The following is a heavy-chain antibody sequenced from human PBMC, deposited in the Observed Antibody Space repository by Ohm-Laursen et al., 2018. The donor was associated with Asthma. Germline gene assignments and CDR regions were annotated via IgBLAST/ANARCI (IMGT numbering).Heavy chain of an antibody. CDR3: AKSNGDYNYFDY. J-gene: IGHJ4*02. V-gene: IGHV3-30*18. D-gene: IGHD4-17*01. CDR1: GFTFSSYG. CDR2: ISYDGSNK. Sequence: SLRLSCSASGFTFSSYGMHWVRQAPGKGLEWVAVISYDGSNKYYADSVKGRFTISRDNSKNTLYLQMNSLRAEDTAVYYCAKSNGDYNYFDYWGQGTLVTVSS.